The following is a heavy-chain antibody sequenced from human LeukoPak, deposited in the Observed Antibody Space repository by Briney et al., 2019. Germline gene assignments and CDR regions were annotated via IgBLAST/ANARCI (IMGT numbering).Heavy chain of an antibody. J-gene: IGHJ4*02. CDR3: VRSAFHAGSGNYYDY. CDR1: GFIFNRYW. CDR2: ISPDGNSA. Sequence: GGSLRLSCAASGFIFNRYWMHWVRQPAGKGLVWVSRISPDGNSATYADSVKGRFTISRDNAENTLYLQMNSLRVEDTAVYYCVRSAFHAGSGNYYDYWGQGTLVTVSS. D-gene: IGHD3-22*01. V-gene: IGHV3-74*03.